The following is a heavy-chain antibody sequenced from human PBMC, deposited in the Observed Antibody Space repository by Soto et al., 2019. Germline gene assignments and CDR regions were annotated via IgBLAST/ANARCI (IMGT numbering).Heavy chain of an antibody. Sequence: SVKVSCKASGCTCSSYAISWVRQAPGQGLEWMGGIIPIFGTANYAQKFQGRVTITADESTSTAYMELSSLRSEDTAVYYCARSYYYDSSGYLDQPFDYWGQGTLVAVSS. V-gene: IGHV1-69*13. CDR2: IIPIFGTA. D-gene: IGHD3-22*01. CDR3: ARSYYYDSSGYLDQPFDY. J-gene: IGHJ4*02. CDR1: GCTCSSYA.